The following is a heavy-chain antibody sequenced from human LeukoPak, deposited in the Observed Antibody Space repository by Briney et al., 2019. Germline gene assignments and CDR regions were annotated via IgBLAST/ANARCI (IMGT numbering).Heavy chain of an antibody. CDR1: GYSISSGYY. CDR2: IYHSGNT. Sequence: PSETLSLTCGVSGYSISSGYYWGWIRPPPRKGLDWIGSIYHSGNTYYKQSLKSRVTMSVDTSKNQFSLELTSVTAADTAVYYCARDSLCSIAARFDYWGQGTLVTVSS. J-gene: IGHJ4*02. V-gene: IGHV4-38-2*02. CDR3: ARDSLCSIAARFDY. D-gene: IGHD6-6*01.